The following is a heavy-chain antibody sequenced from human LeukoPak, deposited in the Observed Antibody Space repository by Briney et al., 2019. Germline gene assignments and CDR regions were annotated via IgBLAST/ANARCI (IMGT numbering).Heavy chain of an antibody. J-gene: IGHJ4*02. Sequence: PGGSLRLSCAASGFTFSSYEMNWVRQAPGKGLEWVSYISSSGSTIYYADSVKGRFTISRDNAKNSLYLQMNSLRAEDTAVYYCARGGNDYGDYSPLYFDYWGQGTLVTVSS. D-gene: IGHD4-17*01. CDR1: GFTFSSYE. V-gene: IGHV3-48*03. CDR3: ARGGNDYGDYSPLYFDY. CDR2: ISSSGSTI.